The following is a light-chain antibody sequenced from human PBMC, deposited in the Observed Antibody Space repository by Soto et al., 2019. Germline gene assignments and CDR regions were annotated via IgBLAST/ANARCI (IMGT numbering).Light chain of an antibody. CDR3: QQRSNWRVT. J-gene: IGKJ4*01. V-gene: IGKV3-11*01. CDR2: DAS. CDR1: QSVNIY. Sequence: EIVLTHSPAAQCLSPGERATLSSRASQSVNIYLAWYQQKPGQAPRLLIYDASNRATGIPARFSGSGSGTDFTLTISSLEPEDIAVYYCQQRSNWRVTFGGGTKVDIK.